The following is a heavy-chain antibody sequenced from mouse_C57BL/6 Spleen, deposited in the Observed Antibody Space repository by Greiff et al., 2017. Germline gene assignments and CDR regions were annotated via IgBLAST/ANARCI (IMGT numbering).Heavy chain of an antibody. CDR3: ALGNYVGY. V-gene: IGHV1-69*01. Sequence: QVQLQQSGAELVMPGASVKLSCKASGYTFTSYWMDWVKQRPGQGLEWIGEIDPSDSYTNYNQKFKGKATLTVNKSSSTAYMQLSSLTSEDSSVYYCALGNYVGYWGQGTTLTVSS. J-gene: IGHJ2*01. CDR1: GYTFTSYW. CDR2: IDPSDSYT. D-gene: IGHD6-1*01.